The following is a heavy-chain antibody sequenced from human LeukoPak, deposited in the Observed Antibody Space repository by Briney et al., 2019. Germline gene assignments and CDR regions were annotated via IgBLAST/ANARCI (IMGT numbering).Heavy chain of an antibody. J-gene: IGHJ4*02. CDR1: GFTFSDYY. Sequence: GGSLRLSCAASGFTFSDYYMSWIRQAPGKGLEWASHISPSGNNIYYADSVKGRFTISRDNAKSSLYLQMNSLRAEDTAAYYCVPYSSSSGTLNYWGQGALVTVSS. V-gene: IGHV3-11*04. CDR2: ISPSGNNI. D-gene: IGHD6-6*01. CDR3: VPYSSSSGTLNY.